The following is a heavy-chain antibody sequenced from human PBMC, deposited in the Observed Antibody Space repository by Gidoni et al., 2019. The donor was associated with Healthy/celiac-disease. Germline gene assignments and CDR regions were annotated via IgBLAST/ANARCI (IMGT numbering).Heavy chain of an antibody. D-gene: IGHD2-15*01. CDR2: IYGSGST. Sequence: QVQLQESGPGLVKPSETLSLTCTVSGGSIRSYSWSWIRQPAGKGLEWIGRIYGSGSTNYNPSLKSRVTMSVDTSKNQFSLKLSSVTAADTAVYYCARDEGYCSGGSCYISYWGQGTLVTVSS. V-gene: IGHV4-4*07. J-gene: IGHJ4*02. CDR1: GGSIRSYS. CDR3: ARDEGYCSGGSCYISY.